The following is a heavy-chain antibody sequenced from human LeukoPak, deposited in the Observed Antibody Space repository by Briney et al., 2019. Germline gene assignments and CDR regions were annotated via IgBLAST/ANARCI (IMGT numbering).Heavy chain of an antibody. CDR2: IYSGGGT. CDR3: ARNILFAFDI. V-gene: IGHV3-66*01. Sequence: GGSLRLSCAVSGFTVSSNYMSWVRQAPGKGLEWVSVIYSGGGTYYADSVKGRFTVSRDNSKNTLYLQVNSLRAEDTAMYYCARNILFAFDIWGQGTMVTVSS. CDR1: GFTVSSNY. J-gene: IGHJ3*02.